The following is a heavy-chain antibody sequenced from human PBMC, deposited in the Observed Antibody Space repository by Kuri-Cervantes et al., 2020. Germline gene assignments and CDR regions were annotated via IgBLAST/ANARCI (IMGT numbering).Heavy chain of an antibody. V-gene: IGHV1-2*02. Sequence: ASVKVSCKTSGYTFSDYYLHWMRQAPGQGLEWMGWINPNSGDTSFAHKFEDRITMTRDTFISTAYMDLNRLKSDDTAIYYCAREDLSGENDFWGQGTPVTVSS. CDR3: AREDLSGENDF. CDR1: GYTFSDYY. J-gene: IGHJ4*02. D-gene: IGHD3-10*01. CDR2: INPNSGDT.